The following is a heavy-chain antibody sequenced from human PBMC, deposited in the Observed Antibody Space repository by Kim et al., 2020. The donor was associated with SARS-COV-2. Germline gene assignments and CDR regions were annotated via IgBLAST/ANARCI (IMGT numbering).Heavy chain of an antibody. Sequence: GGSLRLSCAASGFTFGDYAMHWVRQAPGKGLEWVSGISWNSGSIGYADSVKGRFTISRDNAKNSLYLQMNSLRAEDTALYYCAKAHLEGTDPDYYDSRPPYFDYWGQGTLVTVSS. J-gene: IGHJ4*02. CDR3: AKAHLEGTDPDYYDSRPPYFDY. CDR1: GFTFGDYA. CDR2: ISWNSGSI. V-gene: IGHV3-9*01. D-gene: IGHD3-22*01.